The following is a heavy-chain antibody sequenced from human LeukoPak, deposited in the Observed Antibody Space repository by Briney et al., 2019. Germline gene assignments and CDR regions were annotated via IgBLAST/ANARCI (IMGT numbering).Heavy chain of an antibody. CDR3: VSPTADYPFLYYFDS. V-gene: IGHV3-30*03. D-gene: IGHD5-12*01. J-gene: IGHJ4*02. CDR2: VAYDGINT. Sequence: PGGSLRLSCATSGFTFASHVMSWVRQAPGKGLEWVAVVAYDGINTQYADSVKGRFTISRDNSKNTLFLQMNNLRSEDTALYYCVSPTADYPFLYYFDSWGQGTLVTVSS. CDR1: GFTFASHV.